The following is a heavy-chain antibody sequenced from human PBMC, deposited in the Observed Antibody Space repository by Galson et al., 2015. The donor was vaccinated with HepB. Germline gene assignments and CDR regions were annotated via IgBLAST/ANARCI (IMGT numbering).Heavy chain of an antibody. J-gene: IGHJ4*02. V-gene: IGHV3-23*01. Sequence: SLRLSCAASGFWFSGYGMSWVRQAPGKGLEWVSGIGSAGGTRLYADSVRGRFTISRDNSKKNLFLEMNSLRGEDTAVYYCAKAMLRGAIVLFDYWGQGILVTVSS. CDR1: GFWFSGYG. D-gene: IGHD3-10*01. CDR3: AKAMLRGAIVLFDY. CDR2: IGSAGGTR.